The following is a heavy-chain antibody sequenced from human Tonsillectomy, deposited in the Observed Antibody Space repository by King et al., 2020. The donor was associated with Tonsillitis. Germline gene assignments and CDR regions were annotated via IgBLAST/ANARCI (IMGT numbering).Heavy chain of an antibody. CDR3: TPERLKAYYDIWTGYYWSNWFDP. CDR2: IKSKADGGTT. J-gene: IGHJ5*02. Sequence: VQLVESGGGLVKPGGSLRLSCAASGFTFSNAWMSWVRQAPGKGLEWVGRIKSKADGGTTDYAAPVKGRFTISRDDSKNTLYLQMNSLKTADTVVYYCTPERLKAYYDIWTGYYWSNWFDPWGQGTLVTVSS. V-gene: IGHV3-15*01. CDR1: GFTFSNAW. D-gene: IGHD3-9*01.